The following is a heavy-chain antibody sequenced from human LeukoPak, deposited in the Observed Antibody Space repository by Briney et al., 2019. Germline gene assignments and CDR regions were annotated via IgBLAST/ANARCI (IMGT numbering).Heavy chain of an antibody. J-gene: IGHJ4*02. D-gene: IGHD4-17*01. CDR1: GYTFTSYG. CDR3: ARDYDGDYSFDY. CDR2: ISAYNGNT. Sequence: ASVKVSCKASGYTFTSYGISWVRQAPGQGLEWMGWISAYNGNTNYAQKLQGRVTITADKSTSTAYMELSSLTSEDTAVYYCARDYDGDYSFDYWGQGTLVTVSS. V-gene: IGHV1-18*01.